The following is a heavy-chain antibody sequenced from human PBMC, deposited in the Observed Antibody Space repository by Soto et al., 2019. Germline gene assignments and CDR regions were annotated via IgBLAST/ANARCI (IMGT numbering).Heavy chain of an antibody. CDR2: IYYSGST. D-gene: IGHD1-7*01. Sequence: ETLSLTCTVSGGSISSYYWSWIRQPPGKGLEWIGYIYYSGSTNYNPSLKSRVTISVDTSKNQFSLKLSSVTAADTAVYYCARGELELRALYGMDVWRQGTTVTVSS. V-gene: IGHV4-59*01. J-gene: IGHJ6*02. CDR1: GGSISSYY. CDR3: ARGELELRALYGMDV.